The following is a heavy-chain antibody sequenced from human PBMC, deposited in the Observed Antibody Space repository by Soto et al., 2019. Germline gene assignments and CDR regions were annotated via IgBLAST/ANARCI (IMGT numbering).Heavy chain of an antibody. Sequence: SETLSLTCTVSGGSISSGDYYWSWIRQPPGKGLEWIGYIYYSGSTYYNPSLKSRVTISVDTSKNQFSLKLSSVTAADTAVYYCARAFDILTRYYFEYWGQGTLVTVSS. CDR3: ARAFDILTRYYFEY. D-gene: IGHD3-9*01. CDR1: GGSISSGDYY. J-gene: IGHJ4*02. CDR2: IYYSGST. V-gene: IGHV4-30-4*01.